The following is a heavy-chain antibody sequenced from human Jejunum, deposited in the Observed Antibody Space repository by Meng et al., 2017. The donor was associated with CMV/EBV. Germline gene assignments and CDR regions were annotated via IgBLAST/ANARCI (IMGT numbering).Heavy chain of an antibody. Sequence: ASGFTFSNYWMCWVRQAPGKGLEWVANIKPDGTEQHYVGSVRGRFTISRDNAKNSLYLQMNSLRVEDTAVYYCVKDINSGFYFTYWGQGTLVTVSS. CDR3: VKDINSGFYFTY. D-gene: IGHD1-26*01. J-gene: IGHJ4*02. CDR1: GFTFSNYW. V-gene: IGHV3-7*01. CDR2: IKPDGTEQ.